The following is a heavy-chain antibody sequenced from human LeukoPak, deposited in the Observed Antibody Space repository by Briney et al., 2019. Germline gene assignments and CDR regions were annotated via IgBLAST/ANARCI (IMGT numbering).Heavy chain of an antibody. D-gene: IGHD1-7*01. CDR3: ASGGLELRGYYYYYYMDV. CDR1: GYTFTGYY. V-gene: IGHV1-18*04. CDR2: ISAYNGNT. Sequence: RASVKVSCKTSGYTFTGYYMHWVRQAPGQGLEWMGWISAYNGNTNYAQKLQGRVTMTTDTSTSTAYMELRSLRSDDTAVYYCASGGLELRGYYYYYYMDVWGKGTTVTVSS. J-gene: IGHJ6*03.